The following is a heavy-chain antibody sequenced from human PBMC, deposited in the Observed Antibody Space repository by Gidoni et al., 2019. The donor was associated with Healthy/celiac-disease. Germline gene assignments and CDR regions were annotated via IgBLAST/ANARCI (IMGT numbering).Heavy chain of an antibody. CDR1: GSTLTELS. Sequence: QVQLVQSGAALKKPGASVTVSCKVPGSTLTELSMHWVRQAPGKGLEWMGGCDPEDGETIYAQKFQGRVTMTEDTSTDTAYIELSSLRSEDTAVYYCATDQGWEADDAFDIWGQGTMVTVSS. CDR2: CDPEDGET. J-gene: IGHJ3*02. V-gene: IGHV1-24*01. D-gene: IGHD1-26*01. CDR3: ATDQGWEADDAFDI.